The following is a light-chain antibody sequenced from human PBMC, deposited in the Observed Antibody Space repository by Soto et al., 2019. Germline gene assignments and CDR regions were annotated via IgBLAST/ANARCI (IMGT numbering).Light chain of an antibody. CDR2: EVT. V-gene: IGLV2-23*02. J-gene: IGLJ1*01. CDR3: CSYGGSSTFPYV. CDR1: SSDVGTYNL. Sequence: QSALAQPASVSGSPEQSITISCTGTSSDVGTYNLVSWYQQHPGKAPKLIIYEVTERPSGVSNRFSGSKFGNTASLTISGLLPEDEADYYCCSYGGSSTFPYVFGTRTKVTVL.